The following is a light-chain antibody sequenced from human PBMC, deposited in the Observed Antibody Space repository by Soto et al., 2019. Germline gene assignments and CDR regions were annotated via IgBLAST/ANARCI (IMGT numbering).Light chain of an antibody. CDR2: GAS. Sequence: EIVLTQSPGTLSWSPGERATLSYRASQSVSSSYLAWYQQKPGQAPRLLIYGASSRATGIPDRFSGSGSGTDFTLTISRLEPEDFAVYYCQQYGSSPYTFGQGTKLEIK. CDR3: QQYGSSPYT. CDR1: QSVSSSY. V-gene: IGKV3-20*01. J-gene: IGKJ2*01.